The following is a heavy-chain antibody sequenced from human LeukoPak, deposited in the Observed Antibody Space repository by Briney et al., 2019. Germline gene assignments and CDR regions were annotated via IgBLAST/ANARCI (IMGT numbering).Heavy chain of an antibody. V-gene: IGHV3-9*01. Sequence: GGSLRLSCAASGFTFDDYAMHWVRQTPGKGLEWVSGISWNSDNIGYADSVKGRFTISRDNAKNSLYLQMNSPRPEDTALYYCAKDFSTSGSFYDYWGQGTLVTVSS. J-gene: IGHJ4*02. CDR2: ISWNSDNI. D-gene: IGHD1-26*01. CDR1: GFTFDDYA. CDR3: AKDFSTSGSFYDY.